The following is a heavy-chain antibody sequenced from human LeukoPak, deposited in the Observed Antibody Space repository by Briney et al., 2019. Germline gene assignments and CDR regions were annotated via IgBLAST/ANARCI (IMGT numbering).Heavy chain of an antibody. D-gene: IGHD3-10*01. CDR1: GFAFNNYA. V-gene: IGHV3-33*08. Sequence: PGGSLRLSCAASGFAFNNYAMHWVRQAPGQGLEWVALIWHDGSHKFYSHSARGQCTITRDHSKNTVSLQMNSLRPEDTAVYYCAGEIFGSGSYPDFWGQGTLVTVSS. CDR3: AGEIFGSGSYPDF. CDR2: IWHDGSHK. J-gene: IGHJ4*02.